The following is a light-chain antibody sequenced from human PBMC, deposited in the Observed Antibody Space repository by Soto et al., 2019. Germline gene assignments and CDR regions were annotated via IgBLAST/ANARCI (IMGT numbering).Light chain of an antibody. CDR2: WAS. V-gene: IGKV4-1*01. CDR1: QSVLHSSTKKNY. CDR3: QQEYTTPPYT. Sequence: DIVMTQSPDSLAVSLGERATINCKSRQSVLHSSTKKNYLAWYQQKPGQPPKLLIYWASTRESGVPDRFGGSGSGTDFTLTISSLQADDVPVYYGQQEYTTPPYTFGQGTKLEIK. J-gene: IGKJ2*01.